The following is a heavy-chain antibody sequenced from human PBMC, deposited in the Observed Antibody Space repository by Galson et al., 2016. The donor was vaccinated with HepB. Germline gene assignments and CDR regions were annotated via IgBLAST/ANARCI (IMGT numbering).Heavy chain of an antibody. CDR1: GLNLSGYD. CDR3: AKPVMAVGATLAFDV. CDR2: IRFRSGST. J-gene: IGHJ3*01. D-gene: IGHD1-26*01. Sequence: SLRLSCAASGLNLSGYDMTWVRQAPQKGLEWVSGIRFRSGSTFYADFARGRFTISGDISKNTLYLQMKNLRADDSALYYCAKPVMAVGATLAFDVRGPGTLVTVSS. V-gene: IGHV3-23*01.